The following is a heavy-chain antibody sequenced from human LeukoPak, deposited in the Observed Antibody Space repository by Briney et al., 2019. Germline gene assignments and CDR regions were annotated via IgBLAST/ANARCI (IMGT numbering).Heavy chain of an antibody. CDR1: GGSISSYY. J-gene: IGHJ4*02. D-gene: IGHD3-10*01. Sequence: KTSQTLSLTCTVSGGSISSYYWSWIRQPAGKGLEWIGRIYTSGSTNYNPSLKSRVTMSVDTSRNQLSLKRRAVSAAATAVYYCASYYGSGSYYYFDYWGQGTLVTVSS. CDR2: IYTSGST. V-gene: IGHV4-4*07. CDR3: ASYYGSGSYYYFDY.